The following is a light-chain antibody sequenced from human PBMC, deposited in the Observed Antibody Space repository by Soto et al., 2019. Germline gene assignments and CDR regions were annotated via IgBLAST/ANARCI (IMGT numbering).Light chain of an antibody. V-gene: IGKV1-9*01. CDR2: GAS. J-gene: IGKJ3*01. CDR1: QGIANF. CDR3: QQLNSFPIP. Sequence: IPLTQSPSSLSASVGDRVTISCRASQGIANFLAWYQQKPGKARKLLIYGASTLQSGVPSRFSGSGSGTDFTLTISSLQPEDFATYYCQQLNSFPIPFGPGTKVDIK.